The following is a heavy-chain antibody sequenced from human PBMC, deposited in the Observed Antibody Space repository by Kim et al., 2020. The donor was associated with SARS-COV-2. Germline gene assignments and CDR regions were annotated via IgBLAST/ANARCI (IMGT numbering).Heavy chain of an antibody. CDR1: GYTLTELS. CDR3: ATSIAVAGGRYLSYYYYGMDV. V-gene: IGHV1-24*01. Sequence: ASVKVSCKVSGYTLTELSMHWVRQAPGQGLEWMGGFDPEDAETIYAQKFQGRVTMTEDTSTDTAYMELSSLRSEDTAVYYCATSIAVAGGRYLSYYYYGMDVWGQGTTVTVSS. D-gene: IGHD6-19*01. J-gene: IGHJ6*02. CDR2: FDPEDAET.